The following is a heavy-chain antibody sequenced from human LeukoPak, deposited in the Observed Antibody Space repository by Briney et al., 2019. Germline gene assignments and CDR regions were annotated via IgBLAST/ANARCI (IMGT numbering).Heavy chain of an antibody. D-gene: IGHD3-22*01. J-gene: IGHJ4*02. V-gene: IGHV4-59*01. CDR3: ARSPDSSGYYYYFDY. CDR2: INYSGNT. CDR1: GGPISNFY. Sequence: SETLSLTCTVSGGPISNFYWSWIRQSPGKGLEWIAYINYSGNTNYNPSLKSRVTISVDTSKNQFSLKLTSVTAADTAVYYCARSPDSSGYYYYFDYWGQGTLVSVSS.